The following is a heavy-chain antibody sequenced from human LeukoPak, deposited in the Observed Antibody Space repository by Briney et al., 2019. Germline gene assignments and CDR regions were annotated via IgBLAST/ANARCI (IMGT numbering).Heavy chain of an antibody. J-gene: IGHJ3*02. Sequence: PGGSLRLSCAASGFAFSDYYMNWVRQAPGKGLEWVSFISISGSTIYYADSVKGRFTISRDNAKNSLYLQMNSLRAEDTAVYYCARTVAGLPLDAFDIWGQGTMVTVSS. CDR2: ISISGSTI. CDR1: GFAFSDYY. D-gene: IGHD6-19*01. CDR3: ARTVAGLPLDAFDI. V-gene: IGHV3-11*04.